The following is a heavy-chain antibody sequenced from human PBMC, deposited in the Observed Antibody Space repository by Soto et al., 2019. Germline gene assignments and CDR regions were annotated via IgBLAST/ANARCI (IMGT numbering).Heavy chain of an antibody. Sequence: SETLSLTCTVSSGSISPYYWSWVRQVPGKGLDWIGHIHSSGRTNYNPSLESRVTISLDTSKNQFSLNLNSVTAADTAVYYCAREGLVCSGYICQDPDAFEIWGQGTMVTVSS. V-gene: IGHV4-4*08. CDR3: AREGLVCSGYICQDPDAFEI. D-gene: IGHD3-3*01. J-gene: IGHJ3*02. CDR1: SGSISPYY. CDR2: IHSSGRT.